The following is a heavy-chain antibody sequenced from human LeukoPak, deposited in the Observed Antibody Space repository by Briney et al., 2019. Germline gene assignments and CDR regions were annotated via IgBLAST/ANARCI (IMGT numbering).Heavy chain of an antibody. D-gene: IGHD2-15*01. J-gene: IGHJ4*02. CDR3: ARELGDCYGGICYSDY. CDR1: GFTFSRYD. V-gene: IGHV3-30*03. CDR2: ISYDGTMK. Sequence: GRSLRLSCAASGFTFSRYDIHLVRQAPGKGLEWVAIISYDGTMKYYADSVKGRFTISRGDSKDTVFLQMNSLRAEDTAVYYCARELGDCYGGICYSDYWGQGTLVTVSS.